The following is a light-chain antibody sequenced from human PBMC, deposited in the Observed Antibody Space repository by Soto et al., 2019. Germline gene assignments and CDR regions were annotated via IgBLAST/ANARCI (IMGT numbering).Light chain of an antibody. V-gene: IGLV2-14*01. Sequence: QSVLTQPASVSGSPGQSITISCTGTSSDVGGYNYVSWYQQHPGKAPKLMIYEVSNRPSGVSNRFSGSKSGNTASLTISGRQAEDEADYDCSSYTSSSIDYVFGTGTKVTVL. CDR3: SSYTSSSIDYV. CDR1: SSDVGGYNY. J-gene: IGLJ1*01. CDR2: EVS.